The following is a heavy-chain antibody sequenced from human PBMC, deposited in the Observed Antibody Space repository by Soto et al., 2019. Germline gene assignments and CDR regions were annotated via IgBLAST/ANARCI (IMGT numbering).Heavy chain of an antibody. CDR1: GGSISSGDYY. V-gene: IGHV4-30-4*01. Sequence: ASETLSLTCTVSGGSISSGDYYWCWIRQPPGKGLEWIGNNYYSGSTYYNPSLKSRVTISVDTSKNQFSLKLSSVTAADTAVYYGAYSCTTVVAPDAFDIWGQGTMVTVSS. D-gene: IGHD2-15*01. CDR3: AYSCTTVVAPDAFDI. J-gene: IGHJ3*02. CDR2: NYYSGST.